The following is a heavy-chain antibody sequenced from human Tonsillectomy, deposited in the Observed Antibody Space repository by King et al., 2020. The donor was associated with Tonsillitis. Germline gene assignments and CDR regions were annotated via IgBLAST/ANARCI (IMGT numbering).Heavy chain of an antibody. V-gene: IGHV3-30-3*01. CDR1: GFTFSNYA. D-gene: IGHD3-10*01. CDR3: ARDGGEYYFEY. J-gene: IGHJ4*02. Sequence: VQLVESWGGVVQPGRSLRLSCAASGFTFSNYAMHWVRQAPGKGLEWVAVISYDGSDKYYADSVKGRLTISRDNSKNTLYLQMNSLRAEDTAVYYCARDGGEYYFEYWGQGTLVTVSS. CDR2: ISYDGSDK.